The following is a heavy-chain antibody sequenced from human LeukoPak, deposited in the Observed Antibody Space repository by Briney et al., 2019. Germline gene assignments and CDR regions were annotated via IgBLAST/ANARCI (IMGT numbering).Heavy chain of an antibody. Sequence: ASVKVSCKASGGTFISYAISWVRQAPGQGLEWMGGIIPIFGTANYAQKYQDRLTITSDTTATTVYMELSSLRSEDTAVYYCARDDFSTYPGLNYFDYWGQGSLVTVSS. CDR2: IIPIFGTA. J-gene: IGHJ4*02. V-gene: IGHV1-69*05. D-gene: IGHD4-11*01. CDR1: GGTFISYA. CDR3: ARDDFSTYPGLNYFDY.